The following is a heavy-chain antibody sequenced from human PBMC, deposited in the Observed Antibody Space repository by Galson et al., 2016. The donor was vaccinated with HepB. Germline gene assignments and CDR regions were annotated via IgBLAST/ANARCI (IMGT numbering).Heavy chain of an antibody. D-gene: IGHD2-15*01. Sequence: QSGAEVKKPGESLKISCKGSGYNFNVFYIAWVRQTPGKGLEWMGLIFPRDSETTYSPSLDGQVIISVDKSTSTAYLQWTSLKASDTAIDYCARHVASRSPFDYWGQGTRVTGSS. J-gene: IGHJ4*02. CDR2: IFPRDSET. CDR3: ARHVASRSPFDY. V-gene: IGHV5-51*01. CDR1: GYNFNVFY.